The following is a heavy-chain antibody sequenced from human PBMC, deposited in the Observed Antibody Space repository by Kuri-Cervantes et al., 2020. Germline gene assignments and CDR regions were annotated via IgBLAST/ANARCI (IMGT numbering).Heavy chain of an antibody. Sequence: SVKVSCKASGGTFSSYTISWVRQAPGQGLEWMGRIIPILGIANYAQKFQGRVTITADKSTSTAYMELSSLRSEDTAVYFCARYYCGGDCLYFQHWGQGTLVTVSS. CDR2: IIPILGIA. CDR3: ARYYCGGDCLYFQH. V-gene: IGHV1-69*02. J-gene: IGHJ1*01. CDR1: GGTFSSYT. D-gene: IGHD2-21*02.